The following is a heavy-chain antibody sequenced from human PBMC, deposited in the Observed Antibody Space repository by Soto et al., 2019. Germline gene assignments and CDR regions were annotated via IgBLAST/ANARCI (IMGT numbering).Heavy chain of an antibody. Sequence: EVQLVEYGGGLVQPGGSLRLSCAASGFTVSSKYMSWVRQAPGKGLEWVSLIQSGGPTYYADSVKGRFTISRDTSENTVHLQRDSLRAEDTAVYYCARDDVLCDGGRCYGVPIDVWGKGTTVTVSS. CDR2: IQSGGPT. CDR3: ARDDVLCDGGRCYGVPIDV. J-gene: IGHJ6*03. V-gene: IGHV3-66*01. CDR1: GFTVSSKY. D-gene: IGHD2-15*01.